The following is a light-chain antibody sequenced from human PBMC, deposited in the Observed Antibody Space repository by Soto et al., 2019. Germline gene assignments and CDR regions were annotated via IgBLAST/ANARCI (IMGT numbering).Light chain of an antibody. V-gene: IGLV2-14*01. CDR2: DVN. CDR3: SSYTSSSAYV. CDR1: SSDVGGYNY. Sequence: QSALTQPASVSGSPGQSITISCTGTSSDVGGYNYVSWYQQHPGKAPKLMIYDVNNRPSGVSNRFSGSKSGSTASLTISRLQADDEADYYCSSYTSSSAYVFGTGTKLTVL. J-gene: IGLJ1*01.